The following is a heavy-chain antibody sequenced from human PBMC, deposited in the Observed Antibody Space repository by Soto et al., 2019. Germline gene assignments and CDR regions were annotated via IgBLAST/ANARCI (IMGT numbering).Heavy chain of an antibody. Sequence: SETLSLTCTVSGGSISSGGYYWSWIRQHPGKGLEWIGYIYYSGSTYYNPSLKSRVTISVDTSKNQFSLKLSSVTAADTAVYYCAREAARPSSNWFDPWGQGTLVTVSS. CDR1: GGSISSGGYY. V-gene: IGHV4-31*03. CDR2: IYYSGST. CDR3: AREAARPSSNWFDP. J-gene: IGHJ5*02. D-gene: IGHD6-6*01.